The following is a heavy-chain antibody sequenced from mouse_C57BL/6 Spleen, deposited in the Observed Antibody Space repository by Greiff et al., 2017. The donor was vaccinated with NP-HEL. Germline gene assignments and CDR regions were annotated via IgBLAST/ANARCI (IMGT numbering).Heavy chain of an antibody. Sequence: VQLKESGGDLVKPGGSLKLSCAASGFTFSSYGMSWVRQTPDKRLEWVATISSGGSYTYYPDSVKGRFTISRDNAKNTLYLQMSSLKSEDTAMYYCAPLSAYWGQGTLVTVSA. CDR3: APLSAY. D-gene: IGHD6-1*01. CDR2: ISSGGSYT. J-gene: IGHJ3*01. CDR1: GFTFSSYG. V-gene: IGHV5-6*01.